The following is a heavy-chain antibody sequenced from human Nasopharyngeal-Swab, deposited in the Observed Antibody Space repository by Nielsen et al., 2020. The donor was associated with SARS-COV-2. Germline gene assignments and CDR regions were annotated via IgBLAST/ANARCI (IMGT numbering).Heavy chain of an antibody. CDR2: VSVETGDT. CDR3: ARVGATATLHA. J-gene: IGHJ5*02. CDR1: GYIFSSYD. V-gene: IGHV1-18*01. Sequence: ASVKVSCKTSGYIFSSYDISWVRQAPGQGLERMGWVSVETGDTRYAETLQGRVTMTTDTSTNTAHLELRSLTSDDTAVYYCARVGATATLHAWGQGTLVTVSS. D-gene: IGHD1-26*01.